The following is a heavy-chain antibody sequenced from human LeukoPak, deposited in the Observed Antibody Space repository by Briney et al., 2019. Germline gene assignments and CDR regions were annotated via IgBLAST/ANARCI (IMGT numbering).Heavy chain of an antibody. V-gene: IGHV3-7*01. CDR1: GFTFSDSW. J-gene: IGHJ4*02. Sequence: PGGSLRLSCAASGFTFSDSWMDWVRQAPGKGLEWVANIKQDGSDKYYVDSVKGRFTISRDNAKNSLYLPMNILRAEDTAVYYCSRSLNYWGQGTLVTVSS. CDR2: IKQDGSDK. CDR3: SRSLNY.